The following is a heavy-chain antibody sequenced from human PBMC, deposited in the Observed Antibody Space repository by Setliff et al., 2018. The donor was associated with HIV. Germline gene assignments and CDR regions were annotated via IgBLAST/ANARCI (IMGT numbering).Heavy chain of an antibody. J-gene: IGHJ4*02. CDR2: VIPVFGMT. V-gene: IGHV1-69*10. CDR3: ATQTVAVGAPGYFDS. D-gene: IGHD2-15*01. Sequence: SVKVSCKASGGTFSSSALSWVRQARGQGPEWLGGVIPVFGMTDYAQNFQGRLTITADTSTSTAYMELLSLRSEDTAIYYCATQTVAVGAPGYFDSWGQGTLVTVSS. CDR1: GGTFSSSA.